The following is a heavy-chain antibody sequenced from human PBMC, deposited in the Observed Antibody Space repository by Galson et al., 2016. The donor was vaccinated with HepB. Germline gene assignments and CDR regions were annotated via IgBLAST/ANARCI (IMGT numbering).Heavy chain of an antibody. J-gene: IGHJ6*02. CDR1: GHTLTDFS. V-gene: IGHV1-24*01. CDR3: VTWSSGGFYNSSYYYGVDV. D-gene: IGHD3-10*01. Sequence: SVKVSCKVSGHTLTDFSMHWVRQAPGKGLEWMGGFDPEDGAIFYAQKFQGRITMTEDTSSDTTYMELSSLRSEDTAVYYCVTWSSGGFYNSSYYYGVDVWGQGTTVTVSS. CDR2: FDPEDGAI.